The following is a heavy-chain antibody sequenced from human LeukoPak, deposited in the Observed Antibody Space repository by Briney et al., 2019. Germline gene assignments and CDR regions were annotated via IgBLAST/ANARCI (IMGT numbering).Heavy chain of an antibody. D-gene: IGHD3-10*02. CDR3: AELGITMIGGV. CDR1: GFIFSSYE. CDR2: ISSSGSTK. Sequence: HSGGSLRLSCAASGFIFSSYEMNWVRQAPGKGLEWVSYISSSGSTKYYADSVKGRFTISRDNAKNSLYLQMNSLRAEDTAVYYCAELGITMIGGVWGKGTTVTISS. J-gene: IGHJ6*04. V-gene: IGHV3-48*03.